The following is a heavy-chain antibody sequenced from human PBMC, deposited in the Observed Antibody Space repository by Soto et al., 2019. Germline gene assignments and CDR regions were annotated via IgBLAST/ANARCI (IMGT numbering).Heavy chain of an antibody. CDR3: ARDHGDYDQFYYFDY. Sequence: QVQLQESGPGLVKPSETLSLTCTVSGGSISSYYWSWIRQPAGKGLEWNGRIYTSGSTNYNPSLKSRVTMSVDTSKNQFSLKLSSVTAADTAVYYCARDHGDYDQFYYFDYWGQGTLVTVSS. CDR1: GGSISSYY. D-gene: IGHD4-17*01. J-gene: IGHJ4*02. V-gene: IGHV4-4*07. CDR2: IYTSGST.